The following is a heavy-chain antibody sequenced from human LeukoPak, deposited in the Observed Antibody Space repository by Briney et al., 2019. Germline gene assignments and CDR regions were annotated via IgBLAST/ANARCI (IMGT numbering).Heavy chain of an antibody. CDR3: ARGGGYRSSWYEAY. CDR2: INPNSGGT. V-gene: IGHV1-2*02. CDR1: GYNFTDYY. J-gene: IGHJ4*02. D-gene: IGHD6-13*01. Sequence: GASVKVSCKASGYNFTDYYMHWVRQAPGQGLEWMGWINPNSGGTSYAQKFQGRVTMTSDTSISAAYMELSGLRSDDTALYYCARGGGYRSSWYEAYWGQGTLVTVSS.